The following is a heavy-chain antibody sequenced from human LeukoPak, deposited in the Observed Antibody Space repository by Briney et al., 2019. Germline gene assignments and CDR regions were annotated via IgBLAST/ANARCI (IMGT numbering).Heavy chain of an antibody. V-gene: IGHV4-39*01. Sequence: SETLSLTCTASGGSISSSSYYWGWIRQPPGKGLEWIGNIYYSGSTYYNPSLKSRVTISVDTSKNQFSLKLTSVTAADTAVYYCASAYGSSWSWFDPWGQGTLVTVSS. CDR2: IYYSGST. CDR1: GGSISSSSYY. CDR3: ASAYGSSWSWFDP. J-gene: IGHJ5*02. D-gene: IGHD6-13*01.